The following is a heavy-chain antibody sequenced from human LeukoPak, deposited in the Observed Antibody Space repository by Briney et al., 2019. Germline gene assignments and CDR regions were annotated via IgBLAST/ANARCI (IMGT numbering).Heavy chain of an antibody. D-gene: IGHD2-21*01. Sequence: SETLSLTCNVSGDSISSGSYYRGWIRQPPGKGLEWIGSMFYSGRTYYTPSLKSRVTMSLGTSKNQFSLRLTSVTAADTAVYYCARQIAVVEPTDPNWFDSWGQGTLVTVSS. V-gene: IGHV4-39*07. J-gene: IGHJ5*01. CDR1: GDSISSGSYY. CDR3: ARQIAVVEPTDPNWFDS. CDR2: MFYSGRT.